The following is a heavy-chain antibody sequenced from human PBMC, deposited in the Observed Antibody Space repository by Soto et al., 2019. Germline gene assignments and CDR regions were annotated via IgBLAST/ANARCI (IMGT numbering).Heavy chain of an antibody. CDR2: INHSGST. V-gene: IGHV4-34*01. CDR1: GGSFSGYY. Sequence: QVQLQQWGAGLLKPSETLSLTCAVYGGSFSGYYWSWIRQPPGKGLEWIGEINHSGSTNYNPSLKGRVTISVDTSKNQFSLKLSSVTAADTAVYYCARGQGGYSYPNWFDPWGQGTLVTVSS. D-gene: IGHD5-18*01. J-gene: IGHJ5*02. CDR3: ARGQGGYSYPNWFDP.